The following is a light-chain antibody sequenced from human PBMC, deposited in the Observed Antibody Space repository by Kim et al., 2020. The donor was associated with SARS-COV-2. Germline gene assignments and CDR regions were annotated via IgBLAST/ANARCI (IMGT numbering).Light chain of an antibody. J-gene: IGLJ3*02. CDR1: SLRKYP. CDR3: GSRDNNGPGV. V-gene: IGLV3-19*01. CDR2: DKN. Sequence: ALGQPDRITCQGDSLRKYPASWYQQTPGQAPILVMHDKNNVRPSGVPDRFSGSNSGNTAFLTITGAQVEDEAAYYCGSRDNNGPGVFGGGTQLTVL.